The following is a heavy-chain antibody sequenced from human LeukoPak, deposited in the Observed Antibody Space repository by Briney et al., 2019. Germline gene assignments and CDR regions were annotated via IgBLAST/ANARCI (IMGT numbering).Heavy chain of an antibody. D-gene: IGHD1-1*01. Sequence: ASVKVSCKASGYTFTSYGISWVRQAPGQGLEGMGWISAYNGNTNYAQKLQGRVTMTTDTSTSTAYMELRSLRSDDTAVYYCARNLNWNASPYYYYYMDVWGKGTTVTVSS. CDR3: ARNLNWNASPYYYYYMDV. CDR1: GYTFTSYG. V-gene: IGHV1-18*01. J-gene: IGHJ6*03. CDR2: ISAYNGNT.